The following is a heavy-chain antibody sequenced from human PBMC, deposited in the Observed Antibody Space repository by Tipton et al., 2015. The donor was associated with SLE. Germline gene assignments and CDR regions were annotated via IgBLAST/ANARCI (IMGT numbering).Heavy chain of an antibody. CDR1: GGSFSGYY. V-gene: IGHV4-34*01. D-gene: IGHD6-13*01. J-gene: IGHJ5*02. CDR2: INHSGST. Sequence: LRLSCAVYGGSFSGYYWSWIRQPPGKGLEWIGEINHSGSTNYNPSLKSRVTISVDTSKNQFSLKLSSVTAADTAVYYCARAIGSTLNWFDPWGQGTLVTVSS. CDR3: ARAIGSTLNWFDP.